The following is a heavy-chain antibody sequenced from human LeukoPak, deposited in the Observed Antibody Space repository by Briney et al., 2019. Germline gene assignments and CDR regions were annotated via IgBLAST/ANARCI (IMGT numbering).Heavy chain of an antibody. Sequence: SETLSLTCTVSGGSISSGGYYWSWIRQPPGKGLEWIGYIYYSGSTYYNPSLKSRVTISVDTSKNQFSLKLSSVTAADTAVYYCARDRRMVTAYGAFDIWGQGTMVTVSS. J-gene: IGHJ3*02. CDR2: IYYSGST. CDR1: GGSISSGGYY. D-gene: IGHD2-21*01. CDR3: ARDRRMVTAYGAFDI. V-gene: IGHV4-30-4*08.